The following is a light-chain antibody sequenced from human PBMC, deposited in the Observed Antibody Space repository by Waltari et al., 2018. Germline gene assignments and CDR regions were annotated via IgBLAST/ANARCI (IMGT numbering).Light chain of an antibody. J-gene: IGLJ3*02. CDR3: FSAADNNWV. CDR2: EDS. CDR1: ILAKKY. V-gene: IGLV3-27*01. Sequence: SYELTQPSSVSVSPGQTAKILCSGAILAKKYARWFQQKPGQAPLLLIYEDSERPSEIPGRFSGSSSGTTVTLTITGAHVDDEADYYCFSAADNNWVFGGGTKLTVL.